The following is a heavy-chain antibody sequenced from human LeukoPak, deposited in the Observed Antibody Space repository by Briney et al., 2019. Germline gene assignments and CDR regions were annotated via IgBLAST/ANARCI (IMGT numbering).Heavy chain of an antibody. J-gene: IGHJ4*02. CDR3: ASGGIGQPGGYDSSGYQDFDY. V-gene: IGHV1-69*13. Sequence: ASVKVSCKASGGTFSSYAISWVRQAPGQGLEWMGGIIPIFGTANYAQKFQGRVTITADESTSTAYMELSSLRSEDTAVYYCASGGIGQPGGYDSSGYQDFDYWGQGTLVTVSS. CDR1: GGTFSSYA. D-gene: IGHD3-22*01. CDR2: IIPIFGTA.